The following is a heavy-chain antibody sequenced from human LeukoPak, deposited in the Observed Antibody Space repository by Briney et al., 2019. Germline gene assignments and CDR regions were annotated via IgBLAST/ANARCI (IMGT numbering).Heavy chain of an antibody. V-gene: IGHV1-69*13. CDR1: GGTFSSYA. CDR2: IIPIFGTA. J-gene: IGHJ3*02. Sequence: SVKVSCKASGGTFSSYAISWVRQAPGLGLEWMGGIIPIFGTANYAQKFQGRVTITADESTSTAYIELSSLRSEDTAGYYSARDTIGGGPIAAAGTAPRAFDIWGQGTMVTVSS. D-gene: IGHD6-13*01. CDR3: ARDTIGGGPIAAAGTAPRAFDI.